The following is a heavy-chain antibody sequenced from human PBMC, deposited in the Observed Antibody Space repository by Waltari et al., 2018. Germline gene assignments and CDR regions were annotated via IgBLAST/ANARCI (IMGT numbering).Heavy chain of an antibody. CDR3: ARSAPAHDY. J-gene: IGHJ4*02. CDR2: IYTSGTT. V-gene: IGHV4-61*09. CDR1: GGSISSGSYY. D-gene: IGHD1-26*01. Sequence: QVQLQESGPGLVKPSQTLSLTCTVSGGSISSGSYYWSWIRQPAGKGLEWIGYIYTSGTTNYNPSLKSRVTISVDTSKNQFSLKLSSGTAADTAVYYCARSAPAHDYWGQGTLVTVSS.